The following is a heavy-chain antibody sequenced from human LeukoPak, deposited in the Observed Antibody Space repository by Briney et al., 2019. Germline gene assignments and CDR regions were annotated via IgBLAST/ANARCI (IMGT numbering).Heavy chain of an antibody. D-gene: IGHD5-24*01. CDR3: ARERRDGYSWEAFDI. Sequence: PGGSLRLSCAASGFTFSSYSMNWVRQAPGKGLEWVSVFYSGGSIYYADSVKGRFTISRDISKNTLYLQMNSLRAEDTAVYYCARERRDGYSWEAFDIWGQGTMVTVSS. J-gene: IGHJ3*02. CDR2: FYSGGSI. CDR1: GFTFSSYS. V-gene: IGHV3-66*01.